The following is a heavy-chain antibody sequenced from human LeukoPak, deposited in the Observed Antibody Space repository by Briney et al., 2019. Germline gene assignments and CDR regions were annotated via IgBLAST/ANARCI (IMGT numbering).Heavy chain of an antibody. CDR2: IYYSGST. Sequence: LETLSLTCTVFGGSISSYYWSWIRQPPGKGLEWIGYIYYSGSTNYNPSLKSRVTISVDTSKNQFSLKLSSVTAADTAVYYCARGGDCSGGSCYFFDYWGQGTLVTVSS. CDR1: GGSISSYY. J-gene: IGHJ4*02. V-gene: IGHV4-59*01. CDR3: ARGGDCSGGSCYFFDY. D-gene: IGHD2-15*01.